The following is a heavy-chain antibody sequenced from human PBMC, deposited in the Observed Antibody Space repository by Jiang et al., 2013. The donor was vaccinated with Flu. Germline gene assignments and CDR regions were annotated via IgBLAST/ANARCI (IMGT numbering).Heavy chain of an antibody. Sequence: ETLSLTCAVYGGSFSGYYWSWIRQPPGKGLEWIGEINHSGSTNYNPSLKSRVTISVDTSKNQFSLKLSSVTAADTAVYYCARERAIGAADYWGQGTLVTVSS. J-gene: IGHJ4*02. CDR1: GGSFSGYY. D-gene: IGHD1-26*01. CDR3: ARERAIGAADY. CDR2: INHSGST. V-gene: IGHV4-34*01.